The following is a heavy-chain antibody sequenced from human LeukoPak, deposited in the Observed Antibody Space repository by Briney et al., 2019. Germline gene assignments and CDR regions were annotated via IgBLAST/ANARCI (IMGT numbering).Heavy chain of an antibody. Sequence: VASVRVSCKASGYTFTSYDINWVRQAPGQGLEWMGWISAYNGNTNYAQKLQGRVTMTTDTSTSTAYMELRSLRSDDTAVYYCAREYGSGSYYEGYWGQGTLVTVSS. J-gene: IGHJ4*02. V-gene: IGHV1-18*01. CDR1: GYTFTSYD. CDR3: AREYGSGSYYEGY. D-gene: IGHD3-10*01. CDR2: ISAYNGNT.